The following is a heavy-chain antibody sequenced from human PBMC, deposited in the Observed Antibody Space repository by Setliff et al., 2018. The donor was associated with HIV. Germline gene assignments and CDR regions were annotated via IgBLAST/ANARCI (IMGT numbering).Heavy chain of an antibody. CDR2: VYTTGSA. D-gene: IGHD6-19*01. Sequence: PSETLSLTCTVSGASFIRSRYYWSWIRQPGGKGLEWIGHVYTTGSASYNPSLESRVTILEALSKNQFSLNLDSVTAADTAVYFCARALAGGSGWNYFDLWGPGTLVTVSS. J-gene: IGHJ4*02. CDR1: GASFIRSRYY. V-gene: IGHV4-61*09. CDR3: ARALAGGSGWNYFDL.